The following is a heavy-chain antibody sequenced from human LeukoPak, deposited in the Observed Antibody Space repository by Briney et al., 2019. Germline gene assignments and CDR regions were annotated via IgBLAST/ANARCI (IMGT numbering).Heavy chain of an antibody. CDR2: IYYSGST. D-gene: IGHD6-13*01. Sequence: PSETLSLTYTVSGGSISSYYWSWIRQPPGKGLEWIGYIYYSGSTNYNPSLKSRVTISVDTSKNQFSLKLSSVTAADTAVYYCASSSWYRVPIIDIWGQGTMVTVSS. J-gene: IGHJ3*02. V-gene: IGHV4-59*08. CDR3: ASSSWYRVPIIDI. CDR1: GGSISSYY.